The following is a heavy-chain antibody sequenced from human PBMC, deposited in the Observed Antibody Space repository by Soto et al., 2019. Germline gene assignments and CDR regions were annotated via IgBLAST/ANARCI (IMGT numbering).Heavy chain of an antibody. CDR3: ARDGLRGSNYYGMDV. D-gene: IGHD3-16*01. J-gene: IGHJ6*02. CDR2: INPNSGGT. CDR1: GYTFTGYY. Sequence: QVQLVQSGAEVKKPGASVKVSCKASGYTFTGYYMHWVRQAPGQGLEWMGWINPNSGGTNYAQKFQGRVIMTRDTSISTAYMELSRLRSDDTAVYYCARDGLRGSNYYGMDVWGQGTTVTVSS. V-gene: IGHV1-2*02.